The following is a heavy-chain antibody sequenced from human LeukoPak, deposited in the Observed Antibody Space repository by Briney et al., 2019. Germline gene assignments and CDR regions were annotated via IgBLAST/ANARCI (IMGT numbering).Heavy chain of an antibody. D-gene: IGHD1-26*01. CDR3: ARVLGGANWFDP. V-gene: IGHV3-21*01. Sequence: PGGSLRLSCTASGISFNTYSMNWVRQAPGKGLEWVSSISSSSRYIYYADSVKGRFTISRDDANNSLYLQMNSLRAEDTAVYYCARVLGGANWFDPWGQGTLVTVSS. CDR2: ISSSSRYI. CDR1: GISFNTYS. J-gene: IGHJ5*02.